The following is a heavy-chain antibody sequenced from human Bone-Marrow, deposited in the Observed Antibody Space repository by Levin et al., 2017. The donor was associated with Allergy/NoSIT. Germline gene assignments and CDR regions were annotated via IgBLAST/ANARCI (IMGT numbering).Heavy chain of an antibody. Sequence: GSLRLSCTVSGGSISSYYWSWIRQPAGKGLEWIGRIYTSGSTNYNPSLKSRVTMSVDTSKNQFSLKLSSVTAADTAVYYCARLSGYYYSYFDYWGQGTLVTVSS. CDR3: ARLSGYYYSYFDY. J-gene: IGHJ4*02. V-gene: IGHV4-4*07. D-gene: IGHD3-22*01. CDR2: IYTSGST. CDR1: GGSISSYY.